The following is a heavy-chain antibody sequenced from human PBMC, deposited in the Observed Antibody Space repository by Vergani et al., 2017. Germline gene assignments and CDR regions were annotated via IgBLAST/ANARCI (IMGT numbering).Heavy chain of an antibody. Sequence: QVQLVQSGAEVKKPGSSVKVSCKASGATFRSNTISWVRQVPGQGLESMGRIIPVLGKTKYAQDFQGRLTITADTSTSTAYMELTSLRSQDTAVYYCAGDPRGYGGDPEDYYYGMDVWGQGTTVTVSS. CDR1: GATFRSNT. V-gene: IGHV1-69*08. D-gene: IGHD2-21*02. J-gene: IGHJ6*02. CDR2: IIPVLGKT. CDR3: AGDPRGYGGDPEDYYYGMDV.